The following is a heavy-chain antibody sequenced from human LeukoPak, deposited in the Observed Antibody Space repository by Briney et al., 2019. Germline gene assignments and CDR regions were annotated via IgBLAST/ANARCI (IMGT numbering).Heavy chain of an antibody. J-gene: IGHJ4*02. D-gene: IGHD3-10*01. Sequence: GGSLRLSCAASGFTFSTYSMSWVRQAPGKGLEWLSYISSSGSTKYYADSVKGRFTISRDSTKNSLYLQMNSLRAEDTAVYYCARGAETGSSRFDYWGQGTLVTVSS. CDR1: GFTFSTYS. CDR2: ISSSGSTK. V-gene: IGHV3-48*01. CDR3: ARGAETGSSRFDY.